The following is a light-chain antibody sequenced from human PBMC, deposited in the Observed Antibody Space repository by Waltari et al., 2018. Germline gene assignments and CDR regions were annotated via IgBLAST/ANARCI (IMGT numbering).Light chain of an antibody. Sequence: EIVLTQSPGTLSLSPGEGATLSCRASQSVISAYLAWYQQKPGQAPRLLIYDASSRATGIPDRFSGSGSVTDFTLTITRLEPEDFAVYYCQQYGNSPQTFGQGTKLEIK. CDR2: DAS. CDR1: QSVISAY. V-gene: IGKV3-20*01. J-gene: IGKJ1*01. CDR3: QQYGNSPQT.